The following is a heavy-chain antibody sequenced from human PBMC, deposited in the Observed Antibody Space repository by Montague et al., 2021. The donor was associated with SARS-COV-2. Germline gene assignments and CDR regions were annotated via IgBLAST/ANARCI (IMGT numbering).Heavy chain of an antibody. Sequence: PALVKPTQTLTLTCTFSGFSLSTSGMCVSWIRQPPGKALEWLARIDWDDDKYYSTSLKTRLTISKDTSKNQVVLTMTNMDPVDTATYYCARYTDVYNYPSQYSFDYWGQGTPVTVSS. J-gene: IGHJ4*02. CDR3: ARYTDVYNYPSQYSFDY. CDR1: GFSLSTSGMC. D-gene: IGHD5-24*01. CDR2: IDWDDDK. V-gene: IGHV2-70*11.